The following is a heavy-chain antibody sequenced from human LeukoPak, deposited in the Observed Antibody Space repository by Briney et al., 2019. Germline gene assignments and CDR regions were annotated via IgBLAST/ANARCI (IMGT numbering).Heavy chain of an antibody. CDR3: ARDTLGYRLPINWFDP. J-gene: IGHJ5*02. CDR1: GYTFTGYY. Sequence: GASVKVSCKASGYTFTGYYMRWVRQAPGQGLEWMGWINPNSGGTNYAQKFQGRVTMTRDTSISTAYMELSRLRSDDTAVYYCARDTLGYRLPINWFDPWGQGTLVTVSS. V-gene: IGHV1-2*02. CDR2: INPNSGGT. D-gene: IGHD2-2*01.